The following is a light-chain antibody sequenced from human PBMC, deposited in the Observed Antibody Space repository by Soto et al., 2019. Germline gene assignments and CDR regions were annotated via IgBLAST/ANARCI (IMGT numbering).Light chain of an antibody. V-gene: IGLV2-14*01. Sequence: QSVLTQPASVSGSPGQSIPISCTGTSSDVGGYDYVGWYQQHPGKAPKLMIYNVYNRPSGVSFRFSGSKSGNTASLTISGLQSEDEADYYCTSYTNRYTYVFGTGTKVTVL. CDR3: TSYTNRYTYV. CDR2: NVY. J-gene: IGLJ1*01. CDR1: SSDVGGYDY.